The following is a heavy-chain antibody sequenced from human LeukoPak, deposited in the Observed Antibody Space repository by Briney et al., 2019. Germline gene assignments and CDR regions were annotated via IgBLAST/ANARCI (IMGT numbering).Heavy chain of an antibody. CDR1: GGSFSGYY. CDR2: INHSGST. Sequence: SETLSLTCAVYGGSFSGYYWSWIRQPPGKGLEWIGEINHSGSTNYNPSLKSRVTISVDTSKNQFSLKLSSVTAADTAVYYRAGPSPRGNYDSSGYYYYFDYWGQGTLVTVSS. V-gene: IGHV4-34*01. D-gene: IGHD3-22*01. CDR3: AGPSPRGNYDSSGYYYYFDY. J-gene: IGHJ4*02.